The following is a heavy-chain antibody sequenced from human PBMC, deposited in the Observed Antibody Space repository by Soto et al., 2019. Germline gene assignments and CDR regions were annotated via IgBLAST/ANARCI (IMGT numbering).Heavy chain of an antibody. V-gene: IGHV4-30-2*05. Sequence: PSETLSLTCAVSGGSISSGGYSWSWIRQPPGKGLEWIGHIYYNGNTYYNPSLKSRLTMSLDTSQNQFSLHLTSVIAADSALYFCARATTVTSSFFFYGLDVCGEGTTVTVSS. J-gene: IGHJ6*04. CDR1: GGSISSGGYS. CDR2: IYYNGNT. CDR3: ARATTVTSSFFFYGLDV. D-gene: IGHD4-17*01.